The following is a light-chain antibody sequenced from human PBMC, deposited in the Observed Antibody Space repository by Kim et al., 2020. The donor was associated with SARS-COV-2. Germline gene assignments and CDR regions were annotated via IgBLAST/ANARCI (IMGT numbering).Light chain of an antibody. J-gene: IGKJ5*01. Sequence: EIVLTQSPATLSLSQGEQATLSCRASQSVSSYLAWYQQNPGQAPRLLIYDASNRATGMTARFSGSGTGTDYTRTISSLEPEDFAVYYCQQRSNWPITFGPGTRLEIK. CDR2: DAS. CDR1: QSVSSY. CDR3: QQRSNWPIT. V-gene: IGKV3-11*01.